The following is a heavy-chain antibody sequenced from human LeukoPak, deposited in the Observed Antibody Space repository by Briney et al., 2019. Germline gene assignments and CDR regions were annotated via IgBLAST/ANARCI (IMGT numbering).Heavy chain of an antibody. D-gene: IGHD3-22*01. CDR2: IIPIFGIA. V-gene: IGHV1-69*04. CDR1: GGTFSSYA. J-gene: IGHJ4*02. Sequence: SVKVSCKASGGTFSSYAISWVRQAPGQGLEWMGRIIPIFGIANYAQKFQGRVTITADKSTSTAYMELSSLRSEDTAVYYCASLGGSISKKYYYDSSGYYKRDYWGQGTLVTVSS. CDR3: ASLGGSISKKYYYDSSGYYKRDY.